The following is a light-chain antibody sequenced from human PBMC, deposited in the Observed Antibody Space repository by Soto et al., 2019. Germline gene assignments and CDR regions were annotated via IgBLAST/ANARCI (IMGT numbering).Light chain of an antibody. J-gene: IGKJ1*01. CDR3: QQYNSYWT. CDR1: QSINSW. CDR2: QAS. Sequence: DIQMTQSPSTLSASVGDRVTITCRASQSINSWLAWYQQKPGKAPKLLIYQASTLDSGVPSRFSGSGSGTEFTLTISSLQPDDFATYYSQQYNSYWTFGQGTKVEIK. V-gene: IGKV1-5*03.